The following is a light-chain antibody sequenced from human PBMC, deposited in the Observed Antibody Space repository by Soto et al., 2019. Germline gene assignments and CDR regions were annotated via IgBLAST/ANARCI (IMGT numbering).Light chain of an antibody. CDR1: SSNLGSYKL. V-gene: IGLV2-23*02. CDR2: EVN. Sequence: QSVLTQPASVSGSPGQSITISCTGTSSNLGSYKLVSWYQQHPGKAPKLMIFEVNKRPSGVSNRFSGSKSGNTASLTISGLKVEDEADYYCCSSGGSPTDVFGTGTKLTVL. CDR3: CSSGGSPTDV. J-gene: IGLJ1*01.